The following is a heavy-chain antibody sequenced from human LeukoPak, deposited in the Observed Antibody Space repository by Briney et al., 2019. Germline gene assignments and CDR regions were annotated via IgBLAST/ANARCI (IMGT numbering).Heavy chain of an antibody. Sequence: SVKVSCKASGGTFSNSAISWVRQAPGQGLEWMGQIIPIYGAANYAHRSQDRVTITSDESTSTASMELTSLRSEDTAMYYCAREGRLYDSGGYSVFAAFDIWGQGTMVTVSS. CDR2: IIPIYGAA. CDR3: AREGRLYDSGGYSVFAAFDI. CDR1: GGTFSNSA. J-gene: IGHJ3*02. D-gene: IGHD3-22*01. V-gene: IGHV1-69*13.